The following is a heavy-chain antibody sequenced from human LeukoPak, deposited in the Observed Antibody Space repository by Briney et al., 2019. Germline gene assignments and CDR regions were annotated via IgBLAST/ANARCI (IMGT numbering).Heavy chain of an antibody. CDR2: ISSSSSYI. CDR1: GFTFSTYT. V-gene: IGHV3-21*01. J-gene: IGHJ4*02. D-gene: IGHD5-24*01. CDR3: AKGEYHQDGIGENRFDN. Sequence: GGSLRLSCAASGFTFSTYTIHWVRQAPGKGLEWVSSISSSSSYIYYADSVKGRFTISRDNAKNSLYLQMNSLRAEDTAVYYCAKGEYHQDGIGENRFDNWGQGALVTVSS.